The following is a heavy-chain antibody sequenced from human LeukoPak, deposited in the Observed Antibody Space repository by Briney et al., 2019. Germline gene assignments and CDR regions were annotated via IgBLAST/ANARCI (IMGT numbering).Heavy chain of an antibody. CDR3: ARIIVAYTGVDY. Sequence: PGRSLRLSCAASGFTFSSYAMHWVRQAPGKGLEWVAVISYDGSNKYYADSVKGRFTISRDNAKNTLYLQMNSLRAEDTAVYYCARIIVAYTGVDYWGQGTLVTVSS. V-gene: IGHV3-30-3*01. CDR2: ISYDGSNK. CDR1: GFTFSSYA. J-gene: IGHJ4*02. D-gene: IGHD5-12*01.